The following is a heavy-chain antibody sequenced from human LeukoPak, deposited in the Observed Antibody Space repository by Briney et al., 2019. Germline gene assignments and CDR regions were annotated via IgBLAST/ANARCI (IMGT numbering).Heavy chain of an antibody. D-gene: IGHD3-3*01. CDR1: GGSISSYY. V-gene: IGHV4-59*12. CDR3: ARGPAYYDFWSGYSSREDFDY. CDR2: IYYSGST. Sequence: SETLSLTCTVSGGSISSYYWSWIRQPPGKGLEWIGYIYYSGSTNYNPSLKSRVTISVDTSKNQFSLKLSSVTAADTAVYYCARGPAYYDFWSGYSSREDFDYWGQGTLVTVSS. J-gene: IGHJ4*02.